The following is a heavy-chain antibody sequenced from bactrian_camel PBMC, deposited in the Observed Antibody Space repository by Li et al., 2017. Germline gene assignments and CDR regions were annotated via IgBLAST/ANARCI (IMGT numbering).Heavy chain of an antibody. CDR2: ITSDGSST. CDR3: AARSVGWCPLFEHWLGKRAYTPGGYFAN. V-gene: IGHV3S40*01. CDR1: GFTFSSYA. Sequence: DVQLVESGGGLVQPGGSLRLSCAASGFTFSSYAMMWVRQAPGQGLEWVSGITSDGSSTYYADSVKGRLTISRDNGKNTVYLQMNSLKPEDTAMYYCAARSVGWCPLFEHWLGKRAYTPGGYFANWGQGTQVTVS. J-gene: IGHJ6*01. D-gene: IGHD1*01.